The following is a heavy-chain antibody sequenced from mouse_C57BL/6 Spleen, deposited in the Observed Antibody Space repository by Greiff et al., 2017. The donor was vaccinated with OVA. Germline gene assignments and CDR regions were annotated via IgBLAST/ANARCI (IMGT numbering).Heavy chain of an antibody. J-gene: IGHJ3*01. Sequence: EVKLVESGAELVKPGASVKLSCTASGFNIKDYYMHWVKQRTEQGLEWIGRIDPEDGETKYAPKFQGKATITADTPSNTAYLQLSSLTSEDTAVYFCAFYDCGGAWFAYWGQGTLGNGSA. CDR2: IDPEDGET. CDR3: AFYDCGGAWFAY. D-gene: IGHD2-4*01. V-gene: IGHV14-2*01. CDR1: GFNIKDYY.